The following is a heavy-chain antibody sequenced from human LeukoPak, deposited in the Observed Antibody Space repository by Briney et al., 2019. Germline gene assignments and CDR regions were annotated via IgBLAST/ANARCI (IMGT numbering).Heavy chain of an antibody. J-gene: IGHJ4*02. CDR3: ARGRVEGLRYCSGGSCYFLDY. CDR2: INHSGST. CDR1: GGSFSGYY. D-gene: IGHD2-15*01. V-gene: IGHV4-34*01. Sequence: SETLSLTCAVYGGSFSGYYWSWIRQPPGKGLEWIGEINHSGSTNYNPSLKSRVTISVDTSKNQFSLKLSSVTAADTAVYYCARGRVEGLRYCSGGSCYFLDYWGQGTLVTVSS.